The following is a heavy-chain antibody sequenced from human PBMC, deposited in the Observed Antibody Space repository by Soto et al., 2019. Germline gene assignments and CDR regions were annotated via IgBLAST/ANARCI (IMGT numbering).Heavy chain of an antibody. CDR2: INNSGST. CDR1: GESFSGYY. V-gene: IGHV4-34*01. Sequence: QVQLQQWGAGLLKPSETLSLTCAVYGESFSGYYWSWIRQPPGKGLEWIGEINNSGSTNYNPSLKSRVTISVDTSKNQCSLKLSSVTAADTAVYYCARVGRFAFDIWGQGTMDTVSS. J-gene: IGHJ3*02. D-gene: IGHD1-26*01. CDR3: ARVGRFAFDI.